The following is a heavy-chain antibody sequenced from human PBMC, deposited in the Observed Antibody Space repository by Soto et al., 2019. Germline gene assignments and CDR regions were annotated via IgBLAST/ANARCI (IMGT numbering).Heavy chain of an antibody. D-gene: IGHD3-16*02. CDR3: AIIVGEHRDGYYLDY. Sequence: VQVLESGGDLVQPGGSLRLSCAASGFTFTGYSMSWVRQAPGKGLEWVSGISGTGYNTYYADTVQGRFTISRDNSKNKVYLQRDSPEAEDTALYYCAIIVGEHRDGYYLDYWGQGTLVTVSS. V-gene: IGHV3-23*01. CDR1: GFTFTGYS. CDR2: ISGTGYNT. J-gene: IGHJ4*02.